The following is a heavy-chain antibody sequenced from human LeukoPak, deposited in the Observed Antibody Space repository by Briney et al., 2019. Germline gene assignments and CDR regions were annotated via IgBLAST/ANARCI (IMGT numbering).Heavy chain of an antibody. V-gene: IGHV3-23*01. D-gene: IGHD3-3*01. CDR1: GLTFSSYA. J-gene: IGHJ4*02. CDR3: AKDLDDFWSGFPIDY. CDR2: ISGSGGST. Sequence: SGGSLRLSCAASGLTFSSYAMSWVRQAPGKGLQWVSAISGSGGSTYYADSVKGRFTISRDNSKNTLYLQMNSLRAEDTAVYYCAKDLDDFWSGFPIDYWGQGTLVTVSS.